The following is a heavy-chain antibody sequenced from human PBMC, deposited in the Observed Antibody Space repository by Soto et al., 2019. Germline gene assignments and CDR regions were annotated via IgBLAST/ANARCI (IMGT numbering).Heavy chain of an antibody. CDR1: GGSFGDYY. D-gene: IGHD3-10*01. CDR2: IDHTGST. J-gene: IGHJ6*02. Sequence: ASETLSLTCAVYGGSFGDYYWSWIRQSPGKGLESIGEIDHTGSTNHNPSLKSRVTISVDTSKNHFSLKLSSVTAADTAVYYCARGLRASFGVRLSYYYYGMDVWGQGTTVTVSS. CDR3: ARGLRASFGVRLSYYYYGMDV. V-gene: IGHV4-34*01.